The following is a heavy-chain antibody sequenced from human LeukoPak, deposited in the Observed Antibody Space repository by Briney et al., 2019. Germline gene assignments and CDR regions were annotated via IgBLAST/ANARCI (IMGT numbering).Heavy chain of an antibody. V-gene: IGHV3-30*04. CDR2: TSYDGSNK. Sequence: PGRSLRLSCAASGFTFSSSTMHWVRQAPGKGLEWVAVTSYDGSNKYYADSVKGRFTISRDNSKNTLYLQMNSLRAEDTAVYYCAKDLGASGWDFDYWGQGTLVTVSS. D-gene: IGHD3-16*01. CDR1: GFTFSSST. CDR3: AKDLGASGWDFDY. J-gene: IGHJ4*02.